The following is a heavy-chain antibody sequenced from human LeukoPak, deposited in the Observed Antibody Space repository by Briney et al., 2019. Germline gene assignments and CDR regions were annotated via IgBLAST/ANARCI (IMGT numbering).Heavy chain of an antibody. D-gene: IGHD5-12*01. Sequence: ASVEVSCKASGYTFIGYYMHWVRQAPGQGLEWMGRINPESGATNYAQKFQGRVTMTRVTSISTAYMELSSLRSDDTAVYFCARFVSGYDSLPGYWGQGTLVTVSS. J-gene: IGHJ4*02. CDR3: ARFVSGYDSLPGY. CDR2: INPESGAT. V-gene: IGHV1-2*06. CDR1: GYTFIGYY.